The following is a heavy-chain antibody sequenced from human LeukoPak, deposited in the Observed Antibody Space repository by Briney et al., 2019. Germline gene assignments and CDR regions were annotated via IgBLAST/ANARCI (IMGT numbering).Heavy chain of an antibody. CDR1: GFTFSSYG. CDR3: ARIPGYCSGGSCYRGAGN. J-gene: IGHJ4*02. V-gene: IGHV3-33*01. Sequence: GGSLRLSCAASGFTFSSYGMHWVRQAPGKGLEWVAVIWYDGSNKYYADSVKGRFTISRDNSKNTLYLQMNSLRAEDTAVYYCARIPGYCSGGSCYRGAGNWGQGTLVTVSS. D-gene: IGHD2-15*01. CDR2: IWYDGSNK.